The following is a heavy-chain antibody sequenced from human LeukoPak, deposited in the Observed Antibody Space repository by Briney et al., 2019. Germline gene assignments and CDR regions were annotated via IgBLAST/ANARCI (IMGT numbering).Heavy chain of an antibody. CDR2: IIPILGIA. V-gene: IGHV1-69*04. D-gene: IGHD2-15*01. Sequence: ASVKVSCKASGGTFSSYAISWVRQAPGQGLEWMGRIIPILGIANYAQKFQGRVTITADKSTSTAYMELSSLRSEDTAVYYCARGSTESGGSALYYYYYMDVCGKGTTVTVSS. CDR3: ARGSTESGGSALYYYYYMDV. J-gene: IGHJ6*03. CDR1: GGTFSSYA.